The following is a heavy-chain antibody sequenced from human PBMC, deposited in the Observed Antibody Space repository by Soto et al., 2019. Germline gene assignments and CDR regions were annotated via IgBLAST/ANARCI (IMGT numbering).Heavy chain of an antibody. Sequence: PGGSLRLSCAASGFTVSSNYMSWVRQAPGKGLEWVSVIYSGGSTYYADSVKGRFTISRDNSKNTLHLQMNSLRAEDTAVYYFAKPFWSGYDYYYYMDVWGKGTTVTVSS. CDR3: AKPFWSGYDYYYYMDV. D-gene: IGHD3-3*01. CDR1: GFTVSSNY. V-gene: IGHV3-53*01. J-gene: IGHJ6*03. CDR2: IYSGGST.